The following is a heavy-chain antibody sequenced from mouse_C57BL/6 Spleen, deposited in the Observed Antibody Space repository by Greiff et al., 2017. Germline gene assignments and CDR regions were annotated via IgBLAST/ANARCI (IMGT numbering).Heavy chain of an antibody. CDR3: ARMYDYDDYAMDY. D-gene: IGHD2-4*01. V-gene: IGHV14-3*01. Sequence: EVQLQQSVAELVRPGASVKLSCTASGFYIKNTYMHWVKQRPEQGLEWIGRIDPANGNTKYAPKFQGKATITADTSSNTAYLQLSSLTSEDTAIYYCARMYDYDDYAMDYWGQGTSVTVSS. J-gene: IGHJ4*01. CDR1: GFYIKNTY. CDR2: IDPANGNT.